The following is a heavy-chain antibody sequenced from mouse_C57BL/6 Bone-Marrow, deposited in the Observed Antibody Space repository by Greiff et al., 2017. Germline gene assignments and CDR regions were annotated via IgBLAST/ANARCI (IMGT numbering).Heavy chain of an antibody. V-gene: IGHV1-36*01. CDR2: VYPYNGGT. CDR3: ARSSLCNCGSSPLYC. Sequence: VQLQQSGPVLVKPGPSVKISCKASGLPFTDYYMHWVKQSHGKSLEWIGLVYPYNGGTSYNQKFKGKATLTVDTYSSTAYMELNSLTPEDSAVYYCARSSLCNCGSSPLYCWGQGTTLTVSS. CDR1: GLPFTDYY. D-gene: IGHD1-1*01. J-gene: IGHJ2*01.